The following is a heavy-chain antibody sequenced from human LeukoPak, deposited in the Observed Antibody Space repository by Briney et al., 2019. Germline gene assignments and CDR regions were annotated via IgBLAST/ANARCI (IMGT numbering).Heavy chain of an antibody. CDR3: ASPKEDSDYYFDY. CDR2: IIPLFGRA. CDR1: GCTFRNYA. D-gene: IGHD4-11*01. V-gene: IGHV1-69*01. Sequence: SVKVSCKASGCTFRNYAISWVRQAPGQGLEWMGGIIPLFGRAEYAQRFQGRVTITADESTSTAYLELSILRSEDTAVYYCASPKEDSDYYFDYWGQGTLVTASS. J-gene: IGHJ4*02.